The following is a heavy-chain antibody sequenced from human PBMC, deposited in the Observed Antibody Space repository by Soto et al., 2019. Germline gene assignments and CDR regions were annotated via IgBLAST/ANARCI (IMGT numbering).Heavy chain of an antibody. Sequence: GASVKVSSKASGYTFTSYGISWVRQAPGQGLEWMGWISAYNGNTNYAQKLQGRVTMTTDTSTSTAYMELRSLRSDDTALYYCACGQFQFGVVDYGMDVWGQGTTVTVSS. J-gene: IGHJ6*02. V-gene: IGHV1-18*04. CDR2: ISAYNGNT. CDR1: GYTFTSYG. D-gene: IGHD3-3*01. CDR3: ACGQFQFGVVDYGMDV.